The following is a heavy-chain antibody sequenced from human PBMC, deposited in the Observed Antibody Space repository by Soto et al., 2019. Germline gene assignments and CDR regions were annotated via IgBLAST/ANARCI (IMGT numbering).Heavy chain of an antibody. CDR3: AREDIVVVPAAMSSNRDYYYYFMDV. CDR1: GYTFTSYG. V-gene: IGHV1-18*01. CDR2: ISAYNGNT. D-gene: IGHD2-2*01. J-gene: IGHJ6*03. Sequence: ASVKVSCKASGYTFTSYGISWVRQAPGQGLEWMGWISAYNGNTNYAQKLQGRVTMTTDTSTSTAYMELRSLRSDDTAVCYCAREDIVVVPAAMSSNRDYYYYFMDVWGKGTTVTVSS.